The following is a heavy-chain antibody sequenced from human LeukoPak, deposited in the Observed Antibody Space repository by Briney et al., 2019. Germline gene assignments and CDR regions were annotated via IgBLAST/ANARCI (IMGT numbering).Heavy chain of an antibody. CDR1: GFTFSSYA. J-gene: IGHJ6*02. D-gene: IGHD3-10*01. Sequence: GGSLRLSCAASGFTFSSYAMYWVRQAPGKGLEYVSSISSNGYSTYYADSVKGRFTISRDNAKNSLYLQMNSLRAEDTAVYYCARDALSVLYYYYGMDVWGQGTTVTVSS. V-gene: IGHV3-64*02. CDR2: ISSNGYST. CDR3: ARDALSVLYYYYGMDV.